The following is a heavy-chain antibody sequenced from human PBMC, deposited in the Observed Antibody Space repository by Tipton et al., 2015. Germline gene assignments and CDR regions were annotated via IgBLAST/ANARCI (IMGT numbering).Heavy chain of an antibody. Sequence: QLVQSGAEVKKPGSSVKVSCKASGGPFSTYAISWVRQAPGQGLEWMGGIIPIFGRADYAEKLQGRVTITADESTSTAYMELSSLRSDDTAVYYCARGRSGSYYHFDFWGQGTLLTVSS. D-gene: IGHD1-26*01. CDR2: IIPIFGRA. CDR3: ARGRSGSYYHFDF. CDR1: GGPFSTYA. V-gene: IGHV1-69*01. J-gene: IGHJ4*02.